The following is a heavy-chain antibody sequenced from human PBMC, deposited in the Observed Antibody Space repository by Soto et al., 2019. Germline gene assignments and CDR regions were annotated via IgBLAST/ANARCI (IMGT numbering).Heavy chain of an antibody. CDR1: GFTFSSYG. J-gene: IGHJ3*02. V-gene: IGHV3-30*18. CDR3: AKVSVEMATIGALDI. CDR2: ISYDGSNK. D-gene: IGHD5-12*01. Sequence: PGGSLRLSCAASGFTFSSYGMHWVRQAPGKGLEWVAVISYDGSNKYYADSVKGRFTISRDNSKNTLYLQMNSLRAEDTAAYYCAKVSVEMATIGALDIWGQGTIVTVSS.